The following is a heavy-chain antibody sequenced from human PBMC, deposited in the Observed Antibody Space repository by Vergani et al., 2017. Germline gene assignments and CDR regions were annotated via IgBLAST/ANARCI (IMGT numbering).Heavy chain of an antibody. J-gene: IGHJ4*02. V-gene: IGHV4-4*02. CDR3: ASNPRLGGDVVDS. CDR1: GGSISSDNW. Sequence: QVQLQQWGPGLVTPSGTLSLTCAVYGGSISSDNWWNWVRQAPGKELQWIGEIHLSRSTNYNPSLRRRVTISLDKSKNQFSLRMTSVTAADTAVYFCASNPRLGGDVVDSWGQGTLVTVSS. D-gene: IGHD3-16*01. CDR2: IHLSRST.